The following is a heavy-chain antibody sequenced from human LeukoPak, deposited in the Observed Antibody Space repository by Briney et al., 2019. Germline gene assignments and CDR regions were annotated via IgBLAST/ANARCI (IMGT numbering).Heavy chain of an antibody. Sequence: GGSLRLSCAASGFTFSSYAMHWVRQAPGKGLEWVAVISYDGSNKYYADSVKGRFTISRDNSKNTLYLQMNSLGAEDTAVYYCARALFGLPSDYWGQGTLVTVSS. V-gene: IGHV3-30*04. CDR2: ISYDGSNK. CDR3: ARALFGLPSDY. J-gene: IGHJ4*02. CDR1: GFTFSSYA. D-gene: IGHD3-16*01.